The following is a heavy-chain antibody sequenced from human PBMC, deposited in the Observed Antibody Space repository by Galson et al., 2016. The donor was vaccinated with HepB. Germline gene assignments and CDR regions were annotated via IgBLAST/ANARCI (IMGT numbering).Heavy chain of an antibody. Sequence: LSLTCTVSGGPISNYYWSWIRQPPGKGLEWIGYIYNSGSTNSNPSLKSRVTISVDTSKNQFSLKLSSVTAADTAVDYCARVGTTVTTQALGMDVWGQGTTVTVS. CDR3: ARVGTTVTTQALGMDV. V-gene: IGHV4-59*01. CDR1: GGPISNYY. CDR2: IYNSGST. J-gene: IGHJ6*02. D-gene: IGHD4-17*01.